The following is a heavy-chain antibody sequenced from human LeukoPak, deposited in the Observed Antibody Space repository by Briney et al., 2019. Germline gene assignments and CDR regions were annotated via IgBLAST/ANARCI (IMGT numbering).Heavy chain of an antibody. D-gene: IGHD3-10*01. CDR2: ISYDGSNK. CDR3: AKGGLPWGFGELFDY. J-gene: IGHJ4*02. Sequence: PGGSLRLSCVASGFTFSDYAIHWVRQAPGKGLEWVAVISYDGSNKYYADSVKGRFTISRDNSKNTLYLQMNSLRAEDTAVYYCAKGGLPWGFGELFDYWGQGTLVTVSS. V-gene: IGHV3-30*04. CDR1: GFTFSDYA.